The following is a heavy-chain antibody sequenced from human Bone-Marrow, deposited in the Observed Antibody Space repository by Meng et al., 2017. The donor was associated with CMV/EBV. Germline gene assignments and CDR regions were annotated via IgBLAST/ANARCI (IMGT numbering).Heavy chain of an antibody. CDR2: INPSGGST. CDR1: GYTFTSYY. D-gene: IGHD5-18*01. CDR3: ASCSDTTITAMAKYYFDY. V-gene: IGHV1-46*01. Sequence: ASVKGSCKASGYTFTSYYMHWVRQAPGQGLEWMGIINPSGGSTSYAQKFQGRVTMTRDTSTSTVYMELSSLRSEDTAVYYCASCSDTTITAMAKYYFDYWGQGTLVTVSS. J-gene: IGHJ4*02.